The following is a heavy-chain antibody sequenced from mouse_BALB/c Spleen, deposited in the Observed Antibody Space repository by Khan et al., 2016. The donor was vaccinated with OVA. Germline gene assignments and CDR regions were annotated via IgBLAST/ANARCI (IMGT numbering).Heavy chain of an antibody. CDR2: ISYSGST. V-gene: IGHV3-2*02. Sequence: EVQLQESGPGLVKPSQSLSLTCTVTGYSITSDYAWNWIRQFPGNKLEWMGYISYSGSTSYNPSLKSRIYITRDTSKNQFFLQLTSVTTEDTATYYCARQNYYGYAMDYWGQGTSVNVSS. CDR1: GYSITSDYA. CDR3: ARQNYYGYAMDY. J-gene: IGHJ4*01. D-gene: IGHD1-1*01.